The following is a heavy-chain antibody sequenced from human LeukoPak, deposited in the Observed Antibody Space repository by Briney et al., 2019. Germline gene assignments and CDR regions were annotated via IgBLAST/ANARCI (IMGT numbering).Heavy chain of an antibody. CDR2: IYQDVNT. D-gene: IGHD1/OR15-1a*01. CDR3: ARLDLRTTWYAFDY. CDR1: GGSFSAYY. V-gene: IGHV4-34*01. J-gene: IGHJ4*02. Sequence: ASETLSLTCAVYGGSFSAYYGSWIRQPPGEWLEWSAEIYQDVNTNYNPSLKSRVTISVDTSNNHYPLKLSSVTAADTAVYYCARLDLRTTWYAFDYWGRGPLVTVSS.